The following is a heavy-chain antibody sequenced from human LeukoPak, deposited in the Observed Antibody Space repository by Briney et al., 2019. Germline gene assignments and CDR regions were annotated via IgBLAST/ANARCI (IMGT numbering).Heavy chain of an antibody. CDR2: INWNSAKI. CDR1: GFSFDDYA. Sequence: GRSLRLSCAASGFSFDDYAMHWVRQAPGKGLEWVSGINWNSAKIGYADSVKGRFKISRDNAKNSLYLQMNSLRAEDMASYYCAKDKGDFWSGYPMDVWGKGTTVTVS. J-gene: IGHJ6*03. D-gene: IGHD3-3*01. CDR3: AKDKGDFWSGYPMDV. V-gene: IGHV3-9*03.